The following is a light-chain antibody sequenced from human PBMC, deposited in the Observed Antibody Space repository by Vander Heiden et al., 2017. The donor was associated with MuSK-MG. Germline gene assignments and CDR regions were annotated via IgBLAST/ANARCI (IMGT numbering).Light chain of an antibody. Sequence: DIQMTQSPSSLSASVGDRVTITCRASQSISSYLNWYQQKPGKAPKLLIYAASSLQSGVPSRFSGSGSGTDFTLTISSLQPEDFATYYCQQSDSTPHTFGHETKVDI. CDR1: QSISSY. V-gene: IGKV1-39*01. J-gene: IGKJ3*01. CDR3: QQSDSTPHT. CDR2: AAS.